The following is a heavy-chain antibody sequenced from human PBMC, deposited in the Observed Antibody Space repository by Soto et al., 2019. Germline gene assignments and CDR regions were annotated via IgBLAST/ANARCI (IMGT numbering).Heavy chain of an antibody. J-gene: IGHJ4*02. CDR3: TTLQLWSPFDY. Sequence: PGESLKISCAASGFTFSNAWMNWVRQAPGKGLEWVGRIKSKTDGGTTDYAAPVKGRFTISRDDSKNTLYLQMNSLKTEDTAVYYCTTLQLWSPFDYWGQGTLVTVSS. V-gene: IGHV3-15*07. CDR1: GFTFSNAW. D-gene: IGHD5-18*01. CDR2: IKSKTDGGTT.